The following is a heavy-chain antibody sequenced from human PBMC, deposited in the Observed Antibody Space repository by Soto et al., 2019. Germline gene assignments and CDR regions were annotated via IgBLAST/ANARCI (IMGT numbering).Heavy chain of an antibody. V-gene: IGHV4-59*01. CDR1: GGSISSYY. D-gene: IGHD3-9*01. Sequence: PSETLSLTCTVSGGSISSYYWSWIRQPPGKGLEWIGYIYYSGSTNYNPSLKSRVTISVDTSKNQFSLKLSSVTAADTAVYYCARSRDYDILHNHNWFAPWGQGTLVTVSS. CDR2: IYYSGST. J-gene: IGHJ5*02. CDR3: ARSRDYDILHNHNWFAP.